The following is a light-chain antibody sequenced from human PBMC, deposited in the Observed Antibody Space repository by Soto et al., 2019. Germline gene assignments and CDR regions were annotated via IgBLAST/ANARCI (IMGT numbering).Light chain of an antibody. J-gene: IGKJ1*01. V-gene: IGKV3-20*01. Sequence: EVLLTQSTDTLSLSPGERATLSCRASQSFNSIYLAWYQQKIGQAPRLLIYAASSRATGIPDRFSGSGSGTDFTLTISRLEPEEFAVYYCQQYGSSPEWTFGQGTIVDVK. CDR1: QSFNSIY. CDR3: QQYGSSPEWT. CDR2: AAS.